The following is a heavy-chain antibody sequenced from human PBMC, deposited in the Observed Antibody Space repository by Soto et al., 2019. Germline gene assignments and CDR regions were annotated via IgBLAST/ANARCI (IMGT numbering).Heavy chain of an antibody. CDR2: IYTSGST. J-gene: IGHJ6*02. CDR1: GGAISSYY. V-gene: IGHV4-4*07. CDR3: ARGSRRGYCSSTSCYGDGMDV. D-gene: IGHD2-2*01. Sequence: SETLSLTCTVSGGAISSYYWSWIRQPAGKGLEWIGRIYTSGSTNYNPSLKSRVTMSVDTSKNQFSLKLSSVTAADTAVYYCARGSRRGYCSSTSCYGDGMDVWGQGTTVTSP.